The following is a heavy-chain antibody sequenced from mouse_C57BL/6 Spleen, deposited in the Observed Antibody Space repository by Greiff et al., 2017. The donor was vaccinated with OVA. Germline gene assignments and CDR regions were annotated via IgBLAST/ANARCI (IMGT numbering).Heavy chain of an antibody. V-gene: IGHV1-4*01. CDR3: AREKVYYGYDYWYFDV. D-gene: IGHD2-2*01. J-gene: IGHJ1*03. CDR1: GYTFTSYT. Sequence: QVQLQQSGAELARPGASVKMSCKASGYTFTSYTMHWVKQRPGQGLEWIGYINPSSGYTKYNQKFKDKATLTADKSSSTAYMQLSSLTSEDSAVYYCAREKVYYGYDYWYFDVWGTGTTVTVSS. CDR2: INPSSGYT.